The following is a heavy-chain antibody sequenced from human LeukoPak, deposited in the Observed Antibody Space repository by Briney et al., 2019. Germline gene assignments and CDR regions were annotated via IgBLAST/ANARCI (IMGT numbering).Heavy chain of an antibody. J-gene: IGHJ3*02. CDR2: IYSGGST. D-gene: IGHD2-2*01. V-gene: IGHV3-66*02. Sequence: GGSLRLSRAASGFTVSSNYMSWVRQAPGKGLEWVSVIYSGGSTYYADSVKGRFTISRDNSNNTLYLQMNSLRAEDTAVYYCAREGCSSTSCYDLVAFDIWGQGTMVTVSS. CDR3: AREGCSSTSCYDLVAFDI. CDR1: GFTVSSNY.